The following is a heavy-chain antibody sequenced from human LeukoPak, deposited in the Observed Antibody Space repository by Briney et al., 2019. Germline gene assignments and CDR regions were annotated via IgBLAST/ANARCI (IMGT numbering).Heavy chain of an antibody. Sequence: ASVKVSCKASGYIFISYYMYWVRQAPGQGLEWMGTINSSGGSTSYAQKFQGRLTMTRDTSTSTVYTELSSLRSEDTAVYYCAGGSGRDIDYWGQGTLVTVSS. CDR1: GYIFISYY. V-gene: IGHV1-46*01. CDR3: AGGSGRDIDY. D-gene: IGHD3-9*01. J-gene: IGHJ4*02. CDR2: INSSGGST.